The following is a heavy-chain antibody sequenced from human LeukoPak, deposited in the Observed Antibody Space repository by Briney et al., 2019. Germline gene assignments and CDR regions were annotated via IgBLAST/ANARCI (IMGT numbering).Heavy chain of an antibody. CDR1: GGSFSGYY. CDR2: INHSGST. CDR3: ARGPRGDCSSTSCYGEWFDP. V-gene: IGHV4-34*01. J-gene: IGHJ5*02. D-gene: IGHD2-2*01. Sequence: SETLSLTCAVYGGSFSGYYWSWIRQPPGKGLEWIGEINHSGSTNYNPSLKSRVTISVDTSKNQFSLKLSSVTAADTAVYYCARGPRGDCSSTSCYGEWFDPWGQGTLVTVSS.